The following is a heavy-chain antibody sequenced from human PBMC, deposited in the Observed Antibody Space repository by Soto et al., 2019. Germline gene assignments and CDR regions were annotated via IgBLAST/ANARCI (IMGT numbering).Heavy chain of an antibody. D-gene: IGHD3-16*01. CDR1: GSIFSDYA. CDR2: ISASGGNI. J-gene: IGHJ2*01. V-gene: IGHV3-23*01. Sequence: EVQLLESGGGLARPGGSLRLSCVASGSIFSDYAMTWIRQAPGKGLEWVATISASGGNIEYTDSLQGRFTISRDNSKKTVYLQINGLTADDTAVHYCAKVAGGLGYFDLWGRGTLVTVSS. CDR3: AKVAGGLGYFDL.